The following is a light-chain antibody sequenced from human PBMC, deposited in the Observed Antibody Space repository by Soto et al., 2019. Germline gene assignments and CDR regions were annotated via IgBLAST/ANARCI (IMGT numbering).Light chain of an antibody. CDR2: GAS. Sequence: EIVLTQSPGTLSLSPRERATLSCRASQSVSSSYLAWYQQKPGQAPRLLIYGASARATGIPDRFSGRGSGTDFTLSISRLEPEDFAVYYCQQYGSSSLTFGGGTKVEIK. V-gene: IGKV3-20*01. J-gene: IGKJ4*01. CDR1: QSVSSSY. CDR3: QQYGSSSLT.